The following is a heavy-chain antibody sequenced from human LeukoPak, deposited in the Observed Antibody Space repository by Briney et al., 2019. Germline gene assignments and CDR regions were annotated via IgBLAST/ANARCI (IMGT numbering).Heavy chain of an antibody. J-gene: IGHJ4*02. V-gene: IGHV3-53*05. CDR2: IYSGGST. CDR1: GFTVSNNY. Sequence: GGSLRLSCAASGFTVSNNYMSWVRQAPGKGLEWVSVIYSGGSTYYADSVKGRFTISRDNSKNTLYLQMNSLRAEDTAVYYCARDVLTYSSYFDYWGQGTLVTVSS. CDR3: ARDVLTYSSYFDY. D-gene: IGHD3-10*01.